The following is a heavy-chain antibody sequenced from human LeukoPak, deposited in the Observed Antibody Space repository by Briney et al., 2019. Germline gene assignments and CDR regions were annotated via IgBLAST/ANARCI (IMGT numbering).Heavy chain of an antibody. Sequence: RASVEVSCKVSGYTLTELSMHWVRQAPGKGLEWMGGFDPEDGETIYAQKFQGRVTMTEDTSTDTAYMELSSLRSEDTAVYYCATDLGPCGGDCYSGFPFDYWGQGTLVTVSS. J-gene: IGHJ4*02. V-gene: IGHV1-24*01. CDR2: FDPEDGET. CDR1: GYTLTELS. D-gene: IGHD2-21*02. CDR3: ATDLGPCGGDCYSGFPFDY.